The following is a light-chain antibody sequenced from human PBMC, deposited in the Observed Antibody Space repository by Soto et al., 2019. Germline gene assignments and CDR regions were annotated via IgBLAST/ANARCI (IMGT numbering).Light chain of an antibody. CDR3: QKYNSAPPT. Sequence: DIQMTQSPSSLSASVGDRVTITCRASQGISNYLAWYQQKPGKVPKLLIYAASNLQSGVPSRFSGSGSGTGFTLTISSLQPEDFATYYCQKYNSAPPTSAQGTKVDIK. CDR2: AAS. CDR1: QGISNY. V-gene: IGKV1-27*01. J-gene: IGKJ1*01.